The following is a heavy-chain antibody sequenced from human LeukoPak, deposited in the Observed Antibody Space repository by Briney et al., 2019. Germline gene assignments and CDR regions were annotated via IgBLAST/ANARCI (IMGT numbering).Heavy chain of an antibody. Sequence: GESPKISCKVSGYSFTSYCSGWVRQMPGKGLEWMVIIYPGDSDTRYRPSFQGQVTISADKSISTAYLQWSSLKAADTAMYYCALGSGSYLRPYFDYWGQGTLVTVSS. J-gene: IGHJ4*02. CDR2: IYPGDSDT. CDR3: ALGSGSYLRPYFDY. V-gene: IGHV5-51*01. D-gene: IGHD3-10*01. CDR1: GYSFTSYC.